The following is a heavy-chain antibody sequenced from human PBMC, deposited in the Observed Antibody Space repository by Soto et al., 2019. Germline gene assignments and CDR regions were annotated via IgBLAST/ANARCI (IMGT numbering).Heavy chain of an antibody. Sequence: GGSLRLSCVASGFTFSNYAMNWVRQAPGKGLEWVSIISGSGTSTYDADSVQGRFTVSRDNSKNTLYLQMNSLRVEDTATYYCAKDPRNNWNPNWLDPWGQGTLVTVSS. D-gene: IGHD1-20*01. V-gene: IGHV3-23*01. J-gene: IGHJ5*02. CDR3: AKDPRNNWNPNWLDP. CDR1: GFTFSNYA. CDR2: ISGSGTST.